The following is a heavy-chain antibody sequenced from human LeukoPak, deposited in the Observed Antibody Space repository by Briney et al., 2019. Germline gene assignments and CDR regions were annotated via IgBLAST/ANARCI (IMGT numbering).Heavy chain of an antibody. V-gene: IGHV4-59*01. D-gene: IGHD6-13*01. J-gene: IGHJ3*02. Sequence: SETQSLTCTVSNDSIKDYYWNWIRQSPGKGLEWIGFISNSGSTNYNPSLKSRVTISKDTSKRQFSLKLSSVTAVDTAVYYCARYEVGSSWAQAFDMWGQGTMVTVS. CDR2: ISNSGST. CDR3: ARYEVGSSWAQAFDM. CDR1: NDSIKDYY.